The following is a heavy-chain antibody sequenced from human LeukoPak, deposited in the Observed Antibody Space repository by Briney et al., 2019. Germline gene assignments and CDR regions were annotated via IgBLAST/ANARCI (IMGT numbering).Heavy chain of an antibody. Sequence: GGSLRLSCAASGFTFSSYGMHWVRQAPGKGLEWVAVISYDGSNKYYADSVKGRFTISRDNAKNSLYLQMNSLRAEDTAVYYCARLLGYCSGGSCYSWDYYYYYMDVWGKGTTVTVSS. CDR1: GFTFSSYG. CDR3: ARLLGYCSGGSCYSWDYYYYYMDV. CDR2: ISYDGSNK. J-gene: IGHJ6*03. D-gene: IGHD2-15*01. V-gene: IGHV3-30*03.